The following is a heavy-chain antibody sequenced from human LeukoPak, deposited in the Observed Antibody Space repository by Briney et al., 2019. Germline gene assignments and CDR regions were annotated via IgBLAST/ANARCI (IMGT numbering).Heavy chain of an antibody. V-gene: IGHV4-59*08. Sequence: SETLSLTCAVYRGSFSGYYWSWIRQPPGQGLEWIGYIYYSGSTNYNPSLKSRVTISVDTSKNQFSLKLSSVTAADTAVYYCARKHPVTTQGLRPRAGFFDLWGRGTLVTVSS. D-gene: IGHD4-17*01. CDR3: ARKHPVTTQGLRPRAGFFDL. CDR1: RGSFSGYY. CDR2: IYYSGST. J-gene: IGHJ2*01.